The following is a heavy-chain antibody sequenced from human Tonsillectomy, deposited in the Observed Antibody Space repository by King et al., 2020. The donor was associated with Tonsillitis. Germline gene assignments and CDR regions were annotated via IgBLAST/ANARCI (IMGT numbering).Heavy chain of an antibody. V-gene: IGHV3-30*04. CDR2: ISYDGSDQ. CDR1: GFSFNSYA. D-gene: IGHD5-18*01. J-gene: IGHJ4*02. Sequence: VQLVQSGGGVVQPGRSLRLSCAASGFSFNSYAMHWVRQAPGKGLEWVALISYDGSDQYFAESVKGRFTISRDNSKNTLYLHMNSLTAEDTAMYYCASDTGYSYGYHFDYWGQGTLVTVSS. CDR3: ASDTGYSYGYHFDY.